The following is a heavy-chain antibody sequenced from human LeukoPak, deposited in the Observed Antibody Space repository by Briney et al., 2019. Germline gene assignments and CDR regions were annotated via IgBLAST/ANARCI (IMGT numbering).Heavy chain of an antibody. CDR3: ARDGYYDSSGYYTIGDAFDI. J-gene: IGHJ3*02. V-gene: IGHV3-21*01. CDR1: GFTFSSYS. CDR2: ISSSSSYI. D-gene: IGHD3-22*01. Sequence: SGGSLRLSCAASGFTFSSYSVNWLRQAPGKGLEWVSHISSSSSYIYYADSVKGRLTISRDNAKNSLYLQMNSLRAEDTAVYYCARDGYYDSSGYYTIGDAFDIWGQGTMVTVSS.